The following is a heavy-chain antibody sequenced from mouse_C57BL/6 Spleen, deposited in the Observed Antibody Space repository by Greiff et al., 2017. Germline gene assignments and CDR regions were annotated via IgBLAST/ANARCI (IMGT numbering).Heavy chain of an antibody. V-gene: IGHV5-16*01. Sequence: EVKLMESEGGLVQPGSSMKLSCTASGFTFSDYYMAWVRQVPEKGLEWVANINYDGSSTDYLDSLESRFIISRDNAKNILYLQMSSLKSEDTATYYCARSSVVAPYWYFDVWGTGTTVTVSS. D-gene: IGHD1-1*01. CDR3: ARSSVVAPYWYFDV. CDR2: INYDGSST. CDR1: GFTFSDYY. J-gene: IGHJ1*03.